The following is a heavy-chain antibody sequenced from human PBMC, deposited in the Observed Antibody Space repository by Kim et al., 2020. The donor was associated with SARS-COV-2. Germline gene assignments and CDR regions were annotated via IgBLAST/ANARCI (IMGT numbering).Heavy chain of an antibody. D-gene: IGHD6-13*01. CDR3: ARVPEKQLGYFDY. V-gene: IGHV3-21*01. CDR2: ISSSSSYI. J-gene: IGHJ4*02. Sequence: GGSLRLSCAASGFTFSSYSMNWVRQAPGKGLEWVSSISSSSSYIYYADSVKGRFTISRDNAKNSLYLQMNSLRAEDTAVYYCARVPEKQLGYFDYWGQGTLVTVSS. CDR1: GFTFSSYS.